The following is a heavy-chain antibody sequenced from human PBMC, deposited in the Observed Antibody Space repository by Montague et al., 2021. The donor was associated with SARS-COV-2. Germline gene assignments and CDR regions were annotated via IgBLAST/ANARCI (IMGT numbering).Heavy chain of an antibody. CDR1: GGSIRSSSFY. CDR3: ARDNDDYLDF. J-gene: IGHJ4*02. D-gene: IGHD1-1*01. CDR2: ISSSGYT. V-gene: IGHV4-39*01. Sequence: SETLSLTCTVSGGSIRSSSFYWGWIRQPPGKGLEWIGSISSSGYTYYNPSLKSRVTIFVDTSKNRFSLKLSSVTAADTAVYYCARDNDDYLDFWGQGNLVTVSS.